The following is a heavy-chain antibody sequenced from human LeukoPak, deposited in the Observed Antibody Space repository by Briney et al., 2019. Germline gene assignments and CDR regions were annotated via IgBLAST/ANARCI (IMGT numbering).Heavy chain of an antibody. D-gene: IGHD3-22*01. J-gene: IGHJ4*02. CDR3: ARGSTYYDSSGQVPFDY. Sequence: GGSLRLSCAASGFTFSTYSMNWVRQAPGKGLEWVSYISSSSSTIYYADSVKGRFTISRDNAKNSLYLQMNSLRAEDTAVYYSARGSTYYDSSGQVPFDYWGQGTLVTVSS. V-gene: IGHV3-48*01. CDR2: ISSSSSTI. CDR1: GFTFSTYS.